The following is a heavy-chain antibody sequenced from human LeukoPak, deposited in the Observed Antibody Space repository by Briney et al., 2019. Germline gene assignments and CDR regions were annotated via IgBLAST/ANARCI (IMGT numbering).Heavy chain of an antibody. CDR2: IYYSGST. D-gene: IGHD5-24*01. CDR1: GDSIRNYY. J-gene: IGHJ4*02. Sequence: SETLSLTCNVSGDSIRNYYWGWIRQPPGKGLEWIGSIYYSGSTYYNPSLKSRVTISVDTSKNQFSLKLSSVTAADTAVYYCARPGGDGYNWDYWGQGTLVTVSS. V-gene: IGHV4-39*01. CDR3: ARPGGDGYNWDY.